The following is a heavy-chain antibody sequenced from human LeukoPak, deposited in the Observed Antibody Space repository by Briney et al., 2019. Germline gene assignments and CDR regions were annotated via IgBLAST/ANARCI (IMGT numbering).Heavy chain of an antibody. V-gene: IGHV4-61*02. J-gene: IGHJ3*02. CDR2: FYTSGST. Sequence: SETLSLTCTVSGGSISSGSYYWSWVRQPAGKGLEWIGRFYTSGSTYYNPSLKSRVTISVDTPKNQFSLKLSSVTAADTAVYYCAQMATRPNAFDIWGQGTMVIVSS. CDR3: AQMATRPNAFDI. CDR1: GGSISSGSYY. D-gene: IGHD5-24*01.